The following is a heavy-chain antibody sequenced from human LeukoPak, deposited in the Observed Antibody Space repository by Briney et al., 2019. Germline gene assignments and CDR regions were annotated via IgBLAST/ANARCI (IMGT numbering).Heavy chain of an antibody. J-gene: IGHJ4*02. V-gene: IGHV1-8*02. CDR3: HSGSYYFDY. D-gene: IGHD1-26*01. Sequence: ASVKVSCKASGYIFTDYYMHWVRQAPGQGLEWMGWMNPNSGNTGYAQKFQGRVTMTRNTSISTAYMELSSLRSEDTAVYYCHSGSYYFDYWGQGTLVTVSS. CDR2: MNPNSGNT. CDR1: GYIFTDYY.